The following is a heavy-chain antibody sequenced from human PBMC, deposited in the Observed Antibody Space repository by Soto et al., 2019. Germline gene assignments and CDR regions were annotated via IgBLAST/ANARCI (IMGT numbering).Heavy chain of an antibody. Sequence: HLAQSGPEVKRPGASVKISCKASGFIFTDWFMHWVRQAPGQGPEWMGIINTSGGNSIYSQKVQDRVTMTRDTSTSTLYVELRSLTSADTAVYYCAKEGAIPGEVDAWGQGTLVTVSS. J-gene: IGHJ1*01. D-gene: IGHD2-21*01. CDR1: GFIFTDWF. V-gene: IGHV1-46*01. CDR2: INTSGGNS. CDR3: AKEGAIPGEVDA.